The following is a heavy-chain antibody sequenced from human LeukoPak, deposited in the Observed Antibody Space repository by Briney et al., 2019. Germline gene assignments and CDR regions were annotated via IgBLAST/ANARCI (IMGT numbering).Heavy chain of an antibody. J-gene: IGHJ6*03. V-gene: IGHV1-2*02. D-gene: IGHD3-3*01. Sequence: ASVKVSCKASGYTFSGHYMHWVRQAPGQGLEWMGWISPNSADTKYAQKFQGRVTLTRDTSTSTAYMELRSLRSDDTAVYYCARVTYYDFWSGHNYYYYMDVWGKGTTVTVSS. CDR2: ISPNSADT. CDR1: GYTFSGHY. CDR3: ARVTYYDFWSGHNYYYYMDV.